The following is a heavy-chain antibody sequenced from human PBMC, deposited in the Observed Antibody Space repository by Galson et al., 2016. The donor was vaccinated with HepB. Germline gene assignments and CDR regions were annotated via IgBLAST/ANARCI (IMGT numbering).Heavy chain of an antibody. CDR1: GFTFSSYT. Sequence: SLRLSCAVPGFTFSSYTMTWVRQAPGEGLEWVSSISASGGRTYYAASVKGRFTISRDNSKNTLYLHMNSLRAEDTAEYYCARATMIVVVFDAFDIWGQGTTVTVSS. CDR3: ARATMIVVVFDAFDI. CDR2: ISASGGRT. J-gene: IGHJ3*02. V-gene: IGHV3-23*01. D-gene: IGHD3-22*01.